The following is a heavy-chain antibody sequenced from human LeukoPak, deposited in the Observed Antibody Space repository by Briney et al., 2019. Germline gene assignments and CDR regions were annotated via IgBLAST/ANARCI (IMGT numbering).Heavy chain of an antibody. CDR3: ARDSTSRFDY. Sequence: ASVKVSCKTSGYSFNGYFIQWVRQAPGQGLEWMGWINGNSGSTEYAQKFQGRVTITRDTSANTAIMELRSLSSDDTAVYYCARDSTSRFDYWGQGTLVTVSS. V-gene: IGHV1-2*02. CDR2: INGNSGST. J-gene: IGHJ4*02. D-gene: IGHD5/OR15-5a*01. CDR1: GYSFNGYF.